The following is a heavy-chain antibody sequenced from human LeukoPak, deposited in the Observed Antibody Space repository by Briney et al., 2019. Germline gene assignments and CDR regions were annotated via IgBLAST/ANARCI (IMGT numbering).Heavy chain of an antibody. Sequence: PGGSLRLSCAASGFTFSSYGMHWVRQAPGKGLEWVAVIWYDGSKTYYGDSVKGRFTISRDNSKNTVYLQMSTLRADDTAVYYCAAPAGAANWLDPWGQGTLVTVSS. J-gene: IGHJ5*02. CDR3: AAPAGAANWLDP. CDR1: GFTFSSYG. V-gene: IGHV3-30*02. CDR2: IWYDGSKT. D-gene: IGHD1-26*01.